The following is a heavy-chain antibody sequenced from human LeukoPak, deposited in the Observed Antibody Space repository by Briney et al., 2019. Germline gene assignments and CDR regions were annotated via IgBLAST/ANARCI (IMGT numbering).Heavy chain of an antibody. Sequence: GGSLRLSCAASGFTFSSYSMNWVRQAPGRGLEWVSYISSSSSTIYYADSVKGRFTISRDNAKNSLYLQMNSLRAEDTAVYYCARALGYCSGGSCSEGDPWGQGTLVTVSS. CDR2: ISSSSSTI. CDR1: GFTFSSYS. CDR3: ARALGYCSGGSCSEGDP. J-gene: IGHJ5*02. D-gene: IGHD2-15*01. V-gene: IGHV3-48*04.